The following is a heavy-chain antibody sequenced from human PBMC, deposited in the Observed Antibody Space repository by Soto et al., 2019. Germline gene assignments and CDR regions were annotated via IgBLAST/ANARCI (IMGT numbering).Heavy chain of an antibody. V-gene: IGHV3-15*04. D-gene: IGHD2-15*01. Sequence: EVQLVESGGGLVKPGGSLRLSCAASGFTFSNAGMSWVRQAPGKGLEWVGGIGRKTNGGRTDYASPVKGRFTISRDDSKNTLYLQMNSLKTEDTAVYYCSTTSYCSGGSCFAADYYYYGMDVWGQGTTVTVSS. CDR3: STTSYCSGGSCFAADYYYYGMDV. J-gene: IGHJ6*02. CDR1: GFTFSNAG. CDR2: IGRKTNGGRT.